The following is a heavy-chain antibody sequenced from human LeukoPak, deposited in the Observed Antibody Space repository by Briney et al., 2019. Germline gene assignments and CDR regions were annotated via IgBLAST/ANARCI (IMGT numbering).Heavy chain of an antibody. D-gene: IGHD3-16*01. CDR2: VNYRGAT. J-gene: IGHJ4*02. Sequence: GGSLGLSCVASGFTFTKYDINWVRQAPGKGLEWVSSVNYRGATYYADSVTGRFTISRDISKNTLYLQMDNVRAEDTAIYYCAKVTWRSAGDDYWGQGTLVTVSS. V-gene: IGHV3-23*01. CDR3: AKVTWRSAGDDY. CDR1: GFTFTKYD.